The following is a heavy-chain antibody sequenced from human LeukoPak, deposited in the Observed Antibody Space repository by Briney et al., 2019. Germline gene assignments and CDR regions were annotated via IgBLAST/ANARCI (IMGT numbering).Heavy chain of an antibody. V-gene: IGHV4-59*01. J-gene: IGHJ3*02. CDR2: IYYSGST. CDR1: GGSISSYY. D-gene: IGHD5-18*01. CDR3: PKFRPAGSTGCYGFCDTFVI. Sequence: SETLSLPCTVSGGSISSYYWCWIRQPPGKGLEGIGYIYYSGSTNYNPSLKSRVTISADTSKNQFSLKLRSVTAANTAFYYRPKFRPAGSTGCYGFCDTFVIWIRGTGTIVSS.